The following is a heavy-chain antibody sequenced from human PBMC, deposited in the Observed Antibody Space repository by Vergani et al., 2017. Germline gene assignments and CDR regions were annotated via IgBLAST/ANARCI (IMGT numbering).Heavy chain of an antibody. CDR2: IIPIFGTA. CDR1: GGTFSRYA. J-gene: IGHJ4*02. D-gene: IGHD6-6*01. CDR3: ARDNPRYSSSARAILRD. V-gene: IGHV1-69*01. Sequence: QVQLVQSGAEVQTPGSSVKVSCKASGGTFSRYAISWVRQAPGQGLEWMGGIIPIFGTANYAQQFQGRVTITADESTSTAYMERISLRSEDTAVYYCARDNPRYSSSARAILRDWGQGTLVTVSS.